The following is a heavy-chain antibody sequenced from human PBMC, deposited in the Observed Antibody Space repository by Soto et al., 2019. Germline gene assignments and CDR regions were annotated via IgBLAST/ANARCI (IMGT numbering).Heavy chain of an antibody. D-gene: IGHD2-15*01. J-gene: IGHJ4*02. CDR3: ARYGSGECNRGSCYSPFDY. Sequence: SETLSLTCTVSGRSISSVNYYWSWIRQPPGKGLEWIGYIYYSGSTYYNPSLRSRVTISVDTSKNQFSLKLSSVTAAGTAVYYCARYGSGECNRGSCYSPFDYWGQGTLVTVSS. CDR2: IYYSGST. CDR1: GRSISSVNYY. V-gene: IGHV4-30-4*01.